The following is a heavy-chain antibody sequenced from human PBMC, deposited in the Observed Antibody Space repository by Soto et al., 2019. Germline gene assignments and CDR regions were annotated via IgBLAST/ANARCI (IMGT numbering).Heavy chain of an antibody. D-gene: IGHD6-13*01. CDR2: VYNSGST. CDR3: ARYRREAVAGYTLDN. CDR1: GGSISSNY. V-gene: IGHV4-59*01. Sequence: PWETLSLTCTVPGGSISSNYWTWIRQPPGKGLEWIGYVYNSGSTNYNPPLKSRVTISEDTSKSQFSLKVNSMTAADTAVYYCARYRREAVAGYTLDNWGQGILVTAPQ. J-gene: IGHJ4*02.